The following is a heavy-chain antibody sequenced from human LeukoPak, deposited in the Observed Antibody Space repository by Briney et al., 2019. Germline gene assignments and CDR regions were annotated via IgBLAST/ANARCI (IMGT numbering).Heavy chain of an antibody. J-gene: IGHJ4*02. CDR2: ISYDGSNK. CDR1: GFTFSSYA. V-gene: IGHV3-30-3*01. D-gene: IGHD2-2*01. Sequence: QAGGSLRLSCAASGFTFSSYAMHWVRQAPGKGLEWVAVISYDGSNKYYADSVKGRFTISRDNSKNTLYLQMNSLRAEDTAVYYCARVGNTGDAVIIPAAMGFDNWGQGTVVTVSS. CDR3: ARVGNTGDAVIIPAAMGFDN.